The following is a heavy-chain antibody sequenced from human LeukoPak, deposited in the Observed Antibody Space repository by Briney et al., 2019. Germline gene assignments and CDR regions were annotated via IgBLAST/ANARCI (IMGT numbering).Heavy chain of an antibody. CDR3: ARLDDSSGYEFDY. CDR1: GYSFSSYW. Sequence: GESLKISCKGSGYSFSSYWIGWVRQMPGKGPEWMGIIYPGDSDTRLSPSFEGQVTMSADKSISNAYLKWSSLKASDTAMYYCARLDDSSGYEFDYWGQGTLVTVSS. J-gene: IGHJ4*02. V-gene: IGHV5-51*01. CDR2: IYPGDSDT. D-gene: IGHD3-22*01.